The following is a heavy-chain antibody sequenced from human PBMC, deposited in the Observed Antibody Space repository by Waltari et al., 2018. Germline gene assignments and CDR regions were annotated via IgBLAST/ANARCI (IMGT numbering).Heavy chain of an antibody. D-gene: IGHD3-3*01. CDR3: ARDPPIIWNGYPPSMDV. Sequence: EVQMVESGGGLVEPGGSLRLSCATSGFIFSSYSMSWVRQTPGKGLEWVSSITSSDYIYYSDSVEGRFTISRDNAKQSLYLQMNSLRAEDTAVYYCARDPPIIWNGYPPSMDVWGQGP. CDR2: ITSSDYI. CDR1: GFIFSSYS. V-gene: IGHV3-21*02. J-gene: IGHJ6*02.